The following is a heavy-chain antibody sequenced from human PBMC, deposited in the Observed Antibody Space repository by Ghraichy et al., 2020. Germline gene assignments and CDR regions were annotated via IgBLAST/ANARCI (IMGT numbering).Heavy chain of an antibody. CDR2: IYYSGST. D-gene: IGHD1-1*01. Sequence: ESLNISCTVSGGSISSYYWSWIRQPPGKGLEWIGYIYYSGSTNYNPSLKSRVTISVDTSKNQFSLKLSSVTAADTAVYYCARGVILWKGSVFDYWGQGTLVTVSS. J-gene: IGHJ4*02. CDR1: GGSISSYY. V-gene: IGHV4-59*01. CDR3: ARGVILWKGSVFDY.